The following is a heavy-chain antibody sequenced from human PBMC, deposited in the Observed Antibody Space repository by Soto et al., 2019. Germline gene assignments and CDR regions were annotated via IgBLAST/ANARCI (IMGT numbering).Heavy chain of an antibody. V-gene: IGHV4-59*01. Sequence: QVHLQESGPGLVKPSETLSLTCTVSGGYITNYYWSWIRQPPGKGLEWIGYIFYSGNTNYNPSLRSRVTISVDTSKNQFSLRLSSVTAADTAVYYCARDSRYGDPFDYWGQGTLVTVSS. D-gene: IGHD4-17*01. CDR3: ARDSRYGDPFDY. CDR1: GGYITNYY. J-gene: IGHJ4*02. CDR2: IFYSGNT.